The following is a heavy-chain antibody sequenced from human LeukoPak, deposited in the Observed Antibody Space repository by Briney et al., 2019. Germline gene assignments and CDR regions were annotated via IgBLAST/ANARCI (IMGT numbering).Heavy chain of an antibody. CDR2: INHSRST. V-gene: IGHV4-34*01. CDR3: ASPRMAXXGTDY. J-gene: IGHJ4*02. D-gene: IGHD6-13*01. Sequence: SETLSLTCAVCGGSFSDYYWSWIRQPPGKGLEWIGEINHSRSTNYNPSLKSRVTISVDTSKNQFSLKLSSVTAADTAVYYCASPRMAXXGTDYWGQGTLVTVSS. CDR1: GGSFSDYY.